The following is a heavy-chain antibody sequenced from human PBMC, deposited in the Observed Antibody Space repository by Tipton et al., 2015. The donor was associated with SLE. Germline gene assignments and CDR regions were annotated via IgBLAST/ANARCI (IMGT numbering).Heavy chain of an antibody. Sequence: TLSLTCTVSGASISSGSYYWSWIRQPAGKGLEWIGRIYRSGSTNYNPSLKSRVTISVDTSKNQFSLKLSSVTAADTAVYYCARDRYCGAGSCFDWYFDLWGRGTLVTVSS. CDR1: GASISSGSYY. D-gene: IGHD2-15*01. CDR2: IYRSGST. J-gene: IGHJ2*01. V-gene: IGHV4-61*02. CDR3: ARDRYCGAGSCFDWYFDL.